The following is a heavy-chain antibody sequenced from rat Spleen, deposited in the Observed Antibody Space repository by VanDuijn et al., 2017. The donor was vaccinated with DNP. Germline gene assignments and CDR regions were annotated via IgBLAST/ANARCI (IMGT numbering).Heavy chain of an antibody. Sequence: EVQLVESGGGLVQPGRSLKLSCAASGFTFSDYYMAWVRQAPTKGLEWVASISTSGGSTYYRDSVKGRFTVSRDNAKSTLYLQMDSLRSEDTATYYCARQGNYGLRGYFDFWGPGTMVTVSS. V-gene: IGHV5-25*01. D-gene: IGHD1-11*01. CDR1: GFTFSDYY. J-gene: IGHJ1*01. CDR3: ARQGNYGLRGYFDF. CDR2: ISTSGGST.